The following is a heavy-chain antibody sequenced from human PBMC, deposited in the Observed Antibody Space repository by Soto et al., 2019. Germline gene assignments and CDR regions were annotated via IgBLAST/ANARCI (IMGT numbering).Heavy chain of an antibody. V-gene: IGHV4-4*07. CDR2: IYATGTT. J-gene: IGHJ5*02. CDR3: VRDATKTWRGGFDP. D-gene: IGHD1-1*01. Sequence: QVQLQESGPGLVKPSETLSLTCTVSGASISGFYWSWIRKSAGKGLEWVGRIYATGTTDYNPPLSGRVMISVDPSKKQFSLKSGSVTAADTAVYYGVRDATKTWRGGFDPWGQGITVTVSS. CDR1: GASISGFY.